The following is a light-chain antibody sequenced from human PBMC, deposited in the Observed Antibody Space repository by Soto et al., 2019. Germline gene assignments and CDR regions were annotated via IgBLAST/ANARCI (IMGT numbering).Light chain of an antibody. CDR1: QDISNY. J-gene: IGKJ4*02. Sequence: DIQMTQSPSSLSASVGDRVTITCQASQDISNYLNWYQQKPGKAPKLLIYDASNLETGVPSRFSGSGSGTDFTFTSSSLQPEDIATYYSQQYDNLPLTCGGGTKVEIK. CDR3: QQYDNLPLT. CDR2: DAS. V-gene: IGKV1-33*01.